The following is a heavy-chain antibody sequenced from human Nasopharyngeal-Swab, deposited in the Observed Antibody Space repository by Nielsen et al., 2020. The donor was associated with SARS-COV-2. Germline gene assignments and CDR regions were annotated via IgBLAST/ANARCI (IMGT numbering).Heavy chain of an antibody. CDR3: AKAGDYGDYSAHYYMDV. CDR2: ISYDGSNK. CDR1: RFTFSSYA. Sequence: GGSLRLSCAASRFTFSSYAMSWVRQAPGKGLEWVAVISYDGSNKYYADSVKGRFTISRDNSKNTLYLQMNSLRAEDTAVYYCAKAGDYGDYSAHYYMDVWGKGTTVTVSS. V-gene: IGHV3-30*18. D-gene: IGHD4-17*01. J-gene: IGHJ6*03.